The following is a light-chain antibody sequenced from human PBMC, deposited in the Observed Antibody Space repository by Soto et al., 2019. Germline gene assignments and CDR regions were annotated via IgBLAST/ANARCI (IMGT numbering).Light chain of an antibody. J-gene: IGKJ2*01. V-gene: IGKV2-30*01. CDR2: KVS. CDR1: HSLMYSDGISY. Sequence: DVVMTQSPLSLPVTLGQPASISCRSSHSLMYSDGISYLSWFQQRPGQSPRRLIYKVSNRDSWVPEEFSGSGSGTEFTLKISRVEADDVGVYYCMQGTHWPPGTLGQGTKLEIK. CDR3: MQGTHWPPGT.